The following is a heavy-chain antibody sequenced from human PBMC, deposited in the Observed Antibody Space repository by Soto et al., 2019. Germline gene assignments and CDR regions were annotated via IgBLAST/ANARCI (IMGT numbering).Heavy chain of an antibody. D-gene: IGHD6-13*01. CDR2: VYHSGSF. CDR3: ATGPEYSSRWFSN. Sequence: QVHLQESGPGLVKPSGTLSLICAVSGGSISTTDWGSWVRQPPGKGLEWIGEVYHSGSFNYNPSPKSRLTISVDKSKNQFSLTLSSVTVADTAVYYCATGPEYSSRWFSNWGQGTLVTVSS. V-gene: IGHV4-4*02. J-gene: IGHJ4*02. CDR1: GGSISTTDW.